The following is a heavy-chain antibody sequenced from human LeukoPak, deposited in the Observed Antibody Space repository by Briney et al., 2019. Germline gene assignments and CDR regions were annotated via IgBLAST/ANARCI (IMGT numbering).Heavy chain of an antibody. D-gene: IGHD5-12*01. CDR3: AKDHSGYDDYYYGMDV. Sequence: GGSLRLSCAASGFTFSSYDMHWVRQATGKGLEWVSAIGTAGDTYYADSVKGRFTISRDNSKNTLYLQMNSLRAEDTAVYYCAKDHSGYDDYYYGMDVWGQGTTVTVSS. CDR1: GFTFSSYD. V-gene: IGHV3-13*01. J-gene: IGHJ6*02. CDR2: IGTAGDT.